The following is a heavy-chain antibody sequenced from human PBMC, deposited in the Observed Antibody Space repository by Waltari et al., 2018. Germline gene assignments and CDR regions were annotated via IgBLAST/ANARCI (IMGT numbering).Heavy chain of an antibody. CDR1: GYSISSGYY. V-gene: IGHV4-38-2*02. CDR2: IYHSGST. CDR3: ARDIYCGGDCYIMNWFDP. D-gene: IGHD2-21*02. Sequence: QVQLQESGPGLVKPSETLSLTCAVSGYSISSGYYWGWIRQPPGTGLEWIGSIYHSGSTYYNPSLKSRVTISVDTSKNQFSLKLSSVTAADTAVYYCARDIYCGGDCYIMNWFDPWGQGTLVTVSS. J-gene: IGHJ5*02.